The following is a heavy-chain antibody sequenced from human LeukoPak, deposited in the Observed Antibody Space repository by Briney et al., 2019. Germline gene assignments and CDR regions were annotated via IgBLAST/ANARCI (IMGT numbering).Heavy chain of an antibody. CDR1: GFTFSSYA. V-gene: IGHV3-30*01. D-gene: IGHD6-6*01. J-gene: IGHJ4*02. Sequence: GGSLRLPCTASGFTFSSYAMHWVRQAPGKGLQWVALISFDGSDKYYADSVKGRFTISRDNSKNTLYVQMNSLRAEDTAVYYCARSSAVRLLNFDYWGQGTLVTVSS. CDR2: ISFDGSDK. CDR3: ARSSAVRLLNFDY.